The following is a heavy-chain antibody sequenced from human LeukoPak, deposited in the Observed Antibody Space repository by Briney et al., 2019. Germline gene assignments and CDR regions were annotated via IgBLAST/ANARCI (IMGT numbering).Heavy chain of an antibody. CDR2: IQYDGSKE. V-gene: IGHV3-30*02. D-gene: IGHD5-24*01. J-gene: IGHJ3*02. Sequence: GGSLRLSCAASGFSFTNYGMHWVRQAPGKGLEWVAFIQYDGSKESYPDSVKGRFTISRDYSKKTLYLQLNSLRAEDTAVYYCARGWLRDAFDIWGQGTMVTVSS. CDR3: ARGWLRDAFDI. CDR1: GFSFTNYG.